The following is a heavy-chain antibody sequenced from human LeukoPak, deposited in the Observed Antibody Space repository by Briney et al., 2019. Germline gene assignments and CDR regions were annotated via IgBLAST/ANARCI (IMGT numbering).Heavy chain of an antibody. J-gene: IGHJ6*03. CDR1: GFTFSSYS. CDR2: ISSSSSYI. CDR3: ARDPRLRYFDWTTSPGIFYYMDV. Sequence: GGSLRLSCAASGFTFSSYSMNWVRQAPGKGLEWVSSISSSSSYIYYADSVKGRFTISRDNAKNSLYLQMNSLRAEDTAVYYCARDPRLRYFDWTTSPGIFYYMDVWGKGTTVTVSS. D-gene: IGHD3-9*01. V-gene: IGHV3-21*01.